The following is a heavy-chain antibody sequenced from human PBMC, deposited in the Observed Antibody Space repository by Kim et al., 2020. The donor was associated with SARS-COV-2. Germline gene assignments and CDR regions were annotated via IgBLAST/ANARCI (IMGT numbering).Heavy chain of an antibody. J-gene: IGHJ6*02. CDR1: GFTFSSYA. D-gene: IGHD6-13*01. Sequence: GGSLRLSCAASGFTFSSYAMSWVRQAPGKGLEWVSAISGSGGSTYYADSVKGRFTISRDNSKNTLYLQMNSLRAEYTAVYYCAKARGLYSSSWYAGGDTGADCYGMDVWGQGTTVTVSS. CDR3: AKARGLYSSSWYAGGDTGADCYGMDV. V-gene: IGHV3-23*01. CDR2: ISGSGGST.